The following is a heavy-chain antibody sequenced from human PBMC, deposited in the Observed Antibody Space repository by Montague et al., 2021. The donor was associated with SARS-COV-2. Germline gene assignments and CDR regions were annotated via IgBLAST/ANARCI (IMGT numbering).Heavy chain of an antibody. D-gene: IGHD1-7*01. CDR3: ARGLYNWNYEHWFDT. CDR2: IYYSGST. Sequence: SETLSLTCTVSGGSVGSSHYYWAWIRQPPGKGLEWIGTIYYSGSTYYNPSPRSRVTIDVDASTNQFSLKLHSVTAADTAVYFYARGLYNWNYEHWFDTWGQGTLVTVAS. CDR1: GGSVGSSHYY. V-gene: IGHV4-39*01. J-gene: IGHJ5*02.